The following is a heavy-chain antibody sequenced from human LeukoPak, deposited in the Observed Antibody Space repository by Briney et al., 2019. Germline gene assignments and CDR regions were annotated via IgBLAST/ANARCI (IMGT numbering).Heavy chain of an antibody. CDR3: ASLYCANGACHSFDH. J-gene: IGHJ4*02. Sequence: SETLSLTCTVSGGSISSSSYCWAWIRQPPGKGLEWIGSIYYSGSTYYNPSLKSRITISVDTSKNQFSLKLSSVTAADTAVYYCASLYCANGACHSFDHWGQGALVTVSP. CDR2: IYYSGST. V-gene: IGHV4-39*07. CDR1: GGSISSSSYC. D-gene: IGHD2-8*01.